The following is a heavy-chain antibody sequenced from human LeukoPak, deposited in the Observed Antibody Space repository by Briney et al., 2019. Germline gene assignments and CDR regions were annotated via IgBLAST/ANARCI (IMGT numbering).Heavy chain of an antibody. CDR3: ARAQGLGYDILTGYPNWFDP. J-gene: IGHJ5*02. CDR2: MNPNSGNT. Sequence: ASVKVSCKASGYTFTSYDVNWVRQATGQGLEWMGWMNPNSGNTGYAQKFQGRVTMTRNTSISTAYMELSSLRSEDTAVYYCARAQGLGYDILTGYPNWFDPWGQGTLVTVSS. D-gene: IGHD3-9*01. V-gene: IGHV1-8*01. CDR1: GYTFTSYD.